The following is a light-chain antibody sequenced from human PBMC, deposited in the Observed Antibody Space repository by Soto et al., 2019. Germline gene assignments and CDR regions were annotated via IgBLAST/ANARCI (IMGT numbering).Light chain of an antibody. V-gene: IGKV3-15*01. CDR3: QAYKSWTSIT. CDR2: GAS. CDR1: ESIRSS. Sequence: EIVMTQSPATLSVSPGEGATLSCRARESIRSSLAWYQQKPGQAPRLLIYGASTRATGIPGRFSGSGSGTEFNLTISSLRSEDFAVYYCQAYKSWTSITFGQGTRLEI. J-gene: IGKJ5*01.